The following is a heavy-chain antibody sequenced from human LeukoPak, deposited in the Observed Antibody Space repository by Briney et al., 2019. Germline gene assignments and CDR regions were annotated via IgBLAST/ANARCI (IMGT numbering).Heavy chain of an antibody. Sequence: ASVKVSCKASGYTFTSYDINWVRQATGQGLEWMGWMNPNSGNTGYAQKFQGRVTMTRNTSISTAYMELSSLRSEDTAVYYCARPEMVYYYDSSGTRGPFDYWGQGTLVTVSS. D-gene: IGHD3-22*01. V-gene: IGHV1-8*01. CDR2: MNPNSGNT. J-gene: IGHJ4*02. CDR3: ARPEMVYYYDSSGTRGPFDY. CDR1: GYTFTSYD.